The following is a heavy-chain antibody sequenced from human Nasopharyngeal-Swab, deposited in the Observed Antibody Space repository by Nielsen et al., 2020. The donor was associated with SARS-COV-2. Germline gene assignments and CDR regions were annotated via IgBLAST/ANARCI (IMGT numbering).Heavy chain of an antibody. CDR2: ISGSGGST. D-gene: IGHD3-22*01. Sequence: GESLKISCAASGFNFSSYAMSWVRQAPGKGLEWVSGISGSGGSTYYADSVKGRFTISRDNSKNTLYLQMNSLRAEDTAVYYCAKAIAYYYDSSGYYYFDSWGQGTLVTVSS. CDR1: GFNFSSYA. V-gene: IGHV3-23*01. CDR3: AKAIAYYYDSSGYYYFDS. J-gene: IGHJ4*02.